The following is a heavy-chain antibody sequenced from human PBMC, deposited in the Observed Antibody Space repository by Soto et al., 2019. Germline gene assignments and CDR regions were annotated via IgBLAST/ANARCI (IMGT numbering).Heavy chain of an antibody. CDR2: ISGSGSTT. D-gene: IGHD1-1*01. Sequence: EVQLLESGGGLVQPGGPLRLSCAASGFTFSDCAMSWVRQAPGKGLNWVSGISGSGSTTYYADSVKGRFTISRDNSKNTRYLQMNSLRDEDTAVYYCAKGGPNWKQLQRSFDLWGRGTLVTVSS. CDR3: AKGGPNWKQLQRSFDL. CDR1: GFTFSDCA. J-gene: IGHJ2*01. V-gene: IGHV3-23*01.